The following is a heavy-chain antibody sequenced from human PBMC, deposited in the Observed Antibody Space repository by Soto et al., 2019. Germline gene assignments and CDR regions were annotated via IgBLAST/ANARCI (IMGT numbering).Heavy chain of an antibody. V-gene: IGHV3-30-3*01. CDR1: EFTFRSYA. CDR3: ARALPYCGGDCYGAFDI. J-gene: IGHJ3*02. CDR2: ISYDGSNE. Sequence: QVQLVESGGGVVQPGRSLRLSCAASEFTFRSYAMHWVRQAAGKGLEWVAVISYDGSNEYYADSVKGRFTIFRDNSKNRLYLQMSGLSDEDTAVYYCARALPYCGGDCYGAFDIWGRGTMVTVSS. D-gene: IGHD2-21*02.